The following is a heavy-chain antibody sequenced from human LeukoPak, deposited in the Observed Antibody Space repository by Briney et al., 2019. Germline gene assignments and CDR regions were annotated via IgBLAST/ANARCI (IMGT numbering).Heavy chain of an antibody. CDR3: AKDLWELPPADFDY. CDR2: ISGSGGST. CDR1: GYTFSSYG. J-gene: IGHJ4*02. D-gene: IGHD1-26*01. Sequence: GGSLRLSCAASGYTFSSYGMSWVRQAPGKGLEWVSAISGSGGSTYYADSVKGRFTISRDNSKNTLYLQMNSLRAEDTAVYYCAKDLWELPPADFDYWGQGTLVTVSS. V-gene: IGHV3-23*01.